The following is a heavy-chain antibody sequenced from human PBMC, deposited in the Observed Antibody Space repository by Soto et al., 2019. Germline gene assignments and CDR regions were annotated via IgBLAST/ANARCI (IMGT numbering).Heavy chain of an antibody. Sequence: SETXSLTCTVSGGSISSGDYYWSWIRQPPGKGLEWIGYIYYSGSTYYNPSLKSRVTISVDTSKNQFSLKLSSVTAADTAVYYCARVDLYCGGDCYSFDYWGQGTLVTVSS. D-gene: IGHD2-21*02. J-gene: IGHJ4*02. V-gene: IGHV4-30-4*01. CDR2: IYYSGST. CDR3: ARVDLYCGGDCYSFDY. CDR1: GGSISSGDYY.